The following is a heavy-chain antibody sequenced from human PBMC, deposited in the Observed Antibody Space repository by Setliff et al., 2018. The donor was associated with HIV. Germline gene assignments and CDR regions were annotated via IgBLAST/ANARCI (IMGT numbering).Heavy chain of an antibody. Sequence: ASVKVSCKASGYTFSNYAMHWARQAPGQRLEWMGWINAGNGNTKYSRKFQGRVTITRDTSASTAYMELSSLRSEDTAIYYCAGAELRYCSSTNCYTGGDFDYWGQGTLVTVSS. CDR1: GYTFSNYA. D-gene: IGHD2-2*02. CDR3: AGAELRYCSSTNCYTGGDFDY. CDR2: INAGNGNT. V-gene: IGHV1-3*01. J-gene: IGHJ4*02.